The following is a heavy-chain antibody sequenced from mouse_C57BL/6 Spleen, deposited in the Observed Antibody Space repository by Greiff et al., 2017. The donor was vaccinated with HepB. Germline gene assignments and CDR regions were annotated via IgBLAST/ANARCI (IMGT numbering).Heavy chain of an antibody. CDR2: IYPGSGST. CDR3: ARDYYGSSSYAMDY. Sequence: QVQLQQPGAELVKPGASVKMSCKASGYTFTSYWITWVKQRPGQGLEWIGDIYPGSGSTNYNEKFKSKATLTVDTSSRTAYMQLSSLTSEDSAVYYCARDYYGSSSYAMDYWGQGTSVTVSS. CDR1: GYTFTSYW. J-gene: IGHJ4*01. V-gene: IGHV1-55*01. D-gene: IGHD1-1*01.